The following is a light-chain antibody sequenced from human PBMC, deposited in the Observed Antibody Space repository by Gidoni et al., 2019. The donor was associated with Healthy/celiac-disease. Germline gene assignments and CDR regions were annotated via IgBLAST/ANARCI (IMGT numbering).Light chain of an antibody. J-gene: IGKJ3*01. CDR3: QQYDNLLFT. CDR2: DAS. V-gene: IGKV1-33*01. Sequence: DIQMTQPPSTLSASGGDRVTITCQASQDISNYLDWYQQKPGKAPKLLIYDASNLETGVPSRFSGSGSGTDFTFTISSLQPEDIATYYCQQYDNLLFTFGPGTKVDIK. CDR1: QDISNY.